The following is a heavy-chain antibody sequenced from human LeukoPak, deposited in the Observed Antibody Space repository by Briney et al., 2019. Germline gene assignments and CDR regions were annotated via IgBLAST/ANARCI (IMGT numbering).Heavy chain of an antibody. D-gene: IGHD2-2*01. CDR3: ARSPSGGGKDAFDI. V-gene: IGHV4-34*01. CDR1: GGSFSGYY. Sequence: SETLSLTCAVYGGSFSGYYWSWIRQPPGKGLEWIGEINHSGSTNYNPSLKSRVTISVDTSKNHFSLRLSSVTAADTAVYYCARSPSGGGKDAFDIWGQGTMVTVSS. J-gene: IGHJ3*02. CDR2: INHSGST.